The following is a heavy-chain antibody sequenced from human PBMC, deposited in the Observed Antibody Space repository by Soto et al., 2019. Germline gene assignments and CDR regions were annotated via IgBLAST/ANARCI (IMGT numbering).Heavy chain of an antibody. J-gene: IGHJ4*02. D-gene: IGHD4-17*01. V-gene: IGHV4-39*01. CDR3: ARQGGDYADN. CDR1: GGSISTTNHH. CDR2: IEYSGYT. Sequence: QLQLQESGPGLVRPSETLSLTCVVSGGSISTTNHHWVWIRQSPGTGLEWIGTIEYSGYTNYNPSPRSASTVFVEPSKPQFTRKLGSLTAADTAVFYFARQGGDYADNWGQGTLVTVSS.